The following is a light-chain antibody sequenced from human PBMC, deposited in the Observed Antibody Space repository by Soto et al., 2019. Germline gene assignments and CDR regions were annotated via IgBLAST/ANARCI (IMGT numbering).Light chain of an antibody. CDR3: QQYGRT. CDR2: GAS. V-gene: IGKV3-20*01. J-gene: IGKJ1*01. CDR1: QSVSSSY. Sequence: EVVLTQSPVTLSLSPGERATLSCRASQSVSSSYLAWYQQKPGQAPRLLIYGASSRATGIPDRFSGSGSGTDFTLTISRLEPEDFAVYYCQQYGRTFCQGTKVDIK.